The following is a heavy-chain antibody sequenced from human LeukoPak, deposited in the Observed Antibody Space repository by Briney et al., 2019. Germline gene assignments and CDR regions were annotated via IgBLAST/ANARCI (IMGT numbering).Heavy chain of an antibody. V-gene: IGHV4-59*08. CDR2: ISDSGTT. J-gene: IGHJ4*02. CDR3: ARHIARDYVWGSYRGGAGFDY. D-gene: IGHD3-16*02. CDR1: GGSISRYY. Sequence: PSETLSLTCTVSGGSISRYYWSWIRQPPGKGLEWFGYISDSGTTNYNPSLKSRVTISVDTSKNQFSLKLSSVTAADTAVYYCARHIARDYVWGSYRGGAGFDYWGQGTLVTVSS.